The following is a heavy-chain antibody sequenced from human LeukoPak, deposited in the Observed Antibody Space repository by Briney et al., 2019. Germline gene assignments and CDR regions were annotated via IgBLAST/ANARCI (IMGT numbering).Heavy chain of an antibody. V-gene: IGHV4-59*01. J-gene: IGHJ4*02. CDR2: IYYSGSN. D-gene: IGHD2-21*02. Sequence: PSETLSLTCTVSGGSISSYFWSWIRQPPGKGLEWVGDIYYSGSNNYNPSLKSRVTISVDTSKNQFSLKLSSVTAADTAVYYCARGSVTATSPFGYWGQGTLVTVSS. CDR1: GGSISSYF. CDR3: ARGSVTATSPFGY.